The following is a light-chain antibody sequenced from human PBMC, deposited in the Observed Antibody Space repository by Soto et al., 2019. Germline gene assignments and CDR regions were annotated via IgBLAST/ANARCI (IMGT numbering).Light chain of an antibody. Sequence: EIVLTQSAGTVSYSPVERATLSCSFNQSVSSSYLAWYQQKPGQAPRLLIYQTSIRAAGIPARFSASGTGTDFTLTISDVQPEDFAVYYCHQRQSWPRTFGQGPKVDI. CDR3: HQRQSWPRT. CDR2: QTS. CDR1: QSVSSSY. V-gene: IGKV3D-20*02. J-gene: IGKJ1*01.